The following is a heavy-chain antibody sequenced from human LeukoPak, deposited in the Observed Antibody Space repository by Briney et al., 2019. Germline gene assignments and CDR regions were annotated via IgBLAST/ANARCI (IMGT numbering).Heavy chain of an antibody. D-gene: IGHD3-22*01. V-gene: IGHV3-30*02. CDR3: ARDYYDSSGYTLRAN. J-gene: IGHJ4*02. Sequence: GGSLRLSCAAAGFTFSDYGMNWVRQAPGKGLEWVAFIRYDGSNKYYADSVKGRFTISRDNTKTSLYLQMNSLRAEDTAVYYCARDYYDSSGYTLRANWGQGTLVTVSS. CDR1: GFTFSDYG. CDR2: IRYDGSNK.